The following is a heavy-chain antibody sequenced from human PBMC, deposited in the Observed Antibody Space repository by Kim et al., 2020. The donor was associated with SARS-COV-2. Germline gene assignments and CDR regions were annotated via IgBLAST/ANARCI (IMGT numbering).Heavy chain of an antibody. Sequence: GGSLRLSCAASGFTFSNAWMSWVRQAPGKGLEWVGRIKSKTDGGTTDYAAPVKGRFTISRDDSKNTLYLQMNSLKTEDTAVYYCTTAGTLYYYDSSGYYLLFKDAFDIWGQGTMVTVSS. D-gene: IGHD3-22*01. CDR2: IKSKTDGGTT. J-gene: IGHJ3*02. CDR1: GFTFSNAW. V-gene: IGHV3-15*01. CDR3: TTAGTLYYYDSSGYYLLFKDAFDI.